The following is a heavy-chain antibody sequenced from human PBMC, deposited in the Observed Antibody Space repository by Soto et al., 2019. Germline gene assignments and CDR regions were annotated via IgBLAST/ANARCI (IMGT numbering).Heavy chain of an antibody. Sequence: QVQLVQSGAEVKKPGASVKVSCKASGYTFTSYDINWVRQATGQGLEWMGWMNPNSGNTGYAQKFQGRVTMTRNTSISTAYMELSSLRSEDTAVYYCASHPIAAAGWGDWFDPWGQGTLVTVSS. V-gene: IGHV1-8*01. D-gene: IGHD6-13*01. CDR1: GYTFTSYD. J-gene: IGHJ5*02. CDR2: MNPNSGNT. CDR3: ASHPIAAAGWGDWFDP.